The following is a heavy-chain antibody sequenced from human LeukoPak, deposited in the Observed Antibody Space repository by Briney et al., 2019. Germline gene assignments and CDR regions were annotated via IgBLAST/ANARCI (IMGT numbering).Heavy chain of an antibody. CDR1: GFTFSSYG. J-gene: IGHJ5*02. CDR3: AKDFCSSTSCYYIGWFDP. Sequence: GGSLRLSCAASGFTFSSYGMHWVRQAPGKGLEWVAFIRYDGSNKYYADSVKGGFTISRDNSKNTLYLQMNSLRAEDTAVYYCAKDFCSSTSCYYIGWFDPWGQGTLVTVSS. V-gene: IGHV3-30*02. D-gene: IGHD2-2*01. CDR2: IRYDGSNK.